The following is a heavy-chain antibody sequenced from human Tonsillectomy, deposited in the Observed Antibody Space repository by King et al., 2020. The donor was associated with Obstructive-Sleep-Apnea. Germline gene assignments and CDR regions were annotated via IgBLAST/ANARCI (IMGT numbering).Heavy chain of an antibody. V-gene: IGHV1-69*12. CDR2: TIPIFGTA. CDR3: ARAYCGGDCYSLNWFDP. J-gene: IGHJ5*02. D-gene: IGHD2-21*02. Sequence: QLVQSGAEVKKPGSSVKVSFKASGGTFSSYAISWVRQAPGQGLEWMGGTIPIFGTANYAQKFQGGGTITADESTSTAYMELSSLRSEDTAVYYCARAYCGGDCYSLNWFDPWGQGTLVTVSS. CDR1: GGTFSSYA.